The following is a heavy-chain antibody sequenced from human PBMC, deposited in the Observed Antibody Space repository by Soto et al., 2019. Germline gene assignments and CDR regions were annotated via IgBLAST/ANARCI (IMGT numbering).Heavy chain of an antibody. J-gene: IGHJ6*03. Sequence: GGSLRLSCAASGFTFSSYSMKWVRPAPGEGLEWVSYISSSSSTIYYADSVKGRFTISRDNAKNSLYLQMNSLRAEDTAVYYCARGNPYDFWSGYPYYYYYMDVWGKGTTVTVSS. CDR2: ISSSSSTI. V-gene: IGHV3-48*01. CDR3: ARGNPYDFWSGYPYYYYYMDV. D-gene: IGHD3-3*01. CDR1: GFTFSSYS.